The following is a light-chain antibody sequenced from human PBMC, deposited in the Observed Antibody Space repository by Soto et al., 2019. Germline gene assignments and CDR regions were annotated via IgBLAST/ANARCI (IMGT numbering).Light chain of an antibody. Sequence: IGLTQSPGTLSLSPGGKTTLSCRASQGVRRKYLAWYPQKPGQPPRLLIYAASSRATGIPDRFSGSGSGTDFTLTISRLEPEDFAVYYCQQYDNSLYTFGQGTKLEIK. J-gene: IGKJ2*01. V-gene: IGKV3-20*01. CDR3: QQYDNSLYT. CDR1: QGVRRKY. CDR2: AAS.